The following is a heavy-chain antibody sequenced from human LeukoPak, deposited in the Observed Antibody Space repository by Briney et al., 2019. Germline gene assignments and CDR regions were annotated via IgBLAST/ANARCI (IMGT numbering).Heavy chain of an antibody. D-gene: IGHD6-6*01. Sequence: GGSLRLSCAASGFTFDDYAMHWVRQAPGKGLEWVSGISWNSGSIGYADSVKGRFTISRDNAKNSLYLQMNSLRAEDMALYYCAKDTEYSSSLRSAFDIWGQGTMVTVSS. CDR3: AKDTEYSSSLRSAFDI. V-gene: IGHV3-9*03. CDR2: ISWNSGSI. CDR1: GFTFDDYA. J-gene: IGHJ3*02.